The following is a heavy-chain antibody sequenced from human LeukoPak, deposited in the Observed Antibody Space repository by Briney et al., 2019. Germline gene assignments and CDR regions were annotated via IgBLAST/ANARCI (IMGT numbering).Heavy chain of an antibody. V-gene: IGHV3-15*01. CDR3: ATGFTSTSHDGY. CDR1: GFTISSAW. Sequence: GGSLRLSCAASGFTISSAWMTWFRQTPGKGLEWVGRIKQIKNGGTTDYAAPVKDRFTISRDDSINTLYLQMNSLKTEDTAVYYCATGFTSTSHDGYWGQGTLVTVSS. CDR2: IKQIKNGGTT. D-gene: IGHD2/OR15-2a*01. J-gene: IGHJ4*02.